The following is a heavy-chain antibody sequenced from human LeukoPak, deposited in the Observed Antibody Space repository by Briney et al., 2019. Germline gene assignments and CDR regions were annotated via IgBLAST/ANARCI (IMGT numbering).Heavy chain of an antibody. V-gene: IGHV4-61*08. D-gene: IGHD5-24*01. CDR1: YGSISSGGYY. Sequence: SETLSLTCAVSYGSISSGGYYWSWIRQPPGKGLEWIGYIYYSGNTYYNPSLKSRVTISVDTSKNQLSLKLSSLTDRDTAVYYCARGKRDGNNYYWGQGTLVTVSS. CDR3: ARGKRDGNNYY. J-gene: IGHJ4*02. CDR2: IYYSGNT.